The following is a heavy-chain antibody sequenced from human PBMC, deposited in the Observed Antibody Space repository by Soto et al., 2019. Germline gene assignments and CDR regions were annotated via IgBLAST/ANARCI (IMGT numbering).Heavy chain of an antibody. D-gene: IGHD3-22*01. CDR1: GYTFTSYG. J-gene: IGHJ3*02. V-gene: IGHV1-18*04. CDR2: ISAYNGNT. Sequence: ASVKVSCKASGYTFTSYGISWVRQAPGQGLEWMGWISAYNGNTNYAQKLQGRVTMTTDTSTSTAYMELRSLRSDDTAVYYCARDPYYYDSSGSHDAFDIWGQGTMVTVSS. CDR3: ARDPYYYDSSGSHDAFDI.